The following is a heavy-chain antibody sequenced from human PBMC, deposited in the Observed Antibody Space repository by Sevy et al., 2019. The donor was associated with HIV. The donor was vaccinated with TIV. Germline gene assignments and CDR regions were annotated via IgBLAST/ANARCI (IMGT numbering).Heavy chain of an antibody. Sequence: GGSLRLSCAASGFSISGYGMHWVRQAPGKGLEWVAVIWYDGTNKEYADSVKGRFTISRDNSKNTLYLQMNSLRAEDXAVYYCAREDIRVAGIGYYFHSWGQGTLVTVSS. V-gene: IGHV3-33*01. D-gene: IGHD6-19*01. CDR3: AREDIRVAGIGYYFHS. CDR2: IWYDGTNK. J-gene: IGHJ4*02. CDR1: GFSISGYG.